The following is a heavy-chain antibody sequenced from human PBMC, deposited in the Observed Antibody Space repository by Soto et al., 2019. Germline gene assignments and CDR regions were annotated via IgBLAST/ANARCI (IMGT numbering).Heavy chain of an antibody. J-gene: IGHJ3*01. CDR1: GFDVSSNY. CDR3: AGSTYG. CDR2: IYSGGTT. D-gene: IGHD1-26*01. V-gene: IGHV3-53*04. Sequence: EMQLVESGGGLVQPGGSLRLSCAASGFDVSSNYMSWVRQAPGKGLEWVSLIYSGGTTYYADSVKGRFTISRHSSKNTLYLQLNSLRVEDTVVYYCAGSTYGWGQGTMVTVSA.